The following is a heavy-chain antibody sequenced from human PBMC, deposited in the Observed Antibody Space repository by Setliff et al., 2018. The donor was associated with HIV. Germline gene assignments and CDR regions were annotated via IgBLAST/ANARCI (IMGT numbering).Heavy chain of an antibody. CDR3: ARDVYFTFSGEVIRHYLDV. J-gene: IGHJ6*03. CDR2: INPSGGLT. CDR1: AHPRYYY. D-gene: IGHD3-3*01. V-gene: IGHV1-46*01. Sequence: ASVKVSCKPSAHPRYYYMHWVRQVPGIGLQWMGVINPSGGLTDYPQKFQGRVTITADESTSTVHMELSSLTSEDTAVYYCARDVYFTFSGEVIRHYLDVWGKGTTVTVSS.